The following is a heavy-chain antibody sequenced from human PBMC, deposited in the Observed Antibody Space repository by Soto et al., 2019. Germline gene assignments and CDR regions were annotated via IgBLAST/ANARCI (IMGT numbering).Heavy chain of an antibody. CDR1: GGSISGDGYC. CDR3: ATSLWFGTQPEI. CDR2: ICYGGST. D-gene: IGHD3-10*01. Sequence: SETLSLTXSVSGGSISGDGYCWSWIRQHPGKGLEWIGYICYGGSTYYNPSLKSRVTISLVTSNDRFSLNLSSVTAADTAVYYCATSLWFGTQPEIWGPGTLVTVSS. J-gene: IGHJ4*02. V-gene: IGHV4-31*02.